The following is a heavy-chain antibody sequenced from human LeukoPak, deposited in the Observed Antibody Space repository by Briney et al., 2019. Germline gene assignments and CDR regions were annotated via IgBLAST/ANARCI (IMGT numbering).Heavy chain of an antibody. CDR1: GGSISSYY. CDR2: IYYSGST. J-gene: IGHJ3*02. D-gene: IGHD3-22*01. Sequence: PSETLSLTCTVSGGSISSYYWSWIRQPPGKGLEWIGYIYYSGSTNYNPPLKSRVTISVDTSKNQFSLKLSSVTAADTAVYYCARGSSGYYKHAFDIWGQGTMVTVSS. CDR3: ARGSSGYYKHAFDI. V-gene: IGHV4-59*01.